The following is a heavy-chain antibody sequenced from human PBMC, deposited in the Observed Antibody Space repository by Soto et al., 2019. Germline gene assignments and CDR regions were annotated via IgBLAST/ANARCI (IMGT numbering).Heavy chain of an antibody. D-gene: IGHD2-2*01. J-gene: IGHJ3*02. Sequence: QVQLQQWGAGLLKPSETLSLTCAVYGGSFSDFYWNFIRQPPGKGLEWIGEINHSGSTNYNPSLKSRVTISVDTSTNQFSLKLRSVTAADTAVYFCARGPRVVWVVPTAQRDVVDIWGQGTVVTVSS. CDR1: GGSFSDFY. CDR3: ARGPRVVWVVPTAQRDVVDI. CDR2: INHSGST. V-gene: IGHV4-34*01.